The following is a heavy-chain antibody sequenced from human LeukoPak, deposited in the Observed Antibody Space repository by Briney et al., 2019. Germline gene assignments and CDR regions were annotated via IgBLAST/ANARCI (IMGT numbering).Heavy chain of an antibody. V-gene: IGHV4-59*01. CDR2: IYYSGST. CDR3: ARSPDYYGSGRYYYYYGMDV. J-gene: IGHJ6*02. D-gene: IGHD3-10*01. CDR1: GGSISSYY. Sequence: PSETLSLTCTVSGGSISSYYWNWIRQPPGKGLEWVGYIYYSGSTNYNPSLKSRVTISVDTSKNQFSLKLSSVTAADTAVYYCARSPDYYGSGRYYYYYGMDVWGQGTTVTVSS.